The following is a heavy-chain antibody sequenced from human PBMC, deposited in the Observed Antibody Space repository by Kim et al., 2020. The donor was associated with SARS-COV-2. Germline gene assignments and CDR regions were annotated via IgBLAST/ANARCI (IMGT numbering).Heavy chain of an antibody. Sequence: GGSLRLSCAASGLTFSSHAMSWVRQAPGEGLEWVSTIVGGGGTTYYADSVKGRFTISRDNSKNTLYLQMNSLRAEDTALYYCAKGIVGALDAFDIWGQGTMVTVSS. CDR3: AKGIVGALDAFDI. CDR1: GLTFSSHA. J-gene: IGHJ3*02. V-gene: IGHV3-23*01. CDR2: IVGGGGTT. D-gene: IGHD1-26*01.